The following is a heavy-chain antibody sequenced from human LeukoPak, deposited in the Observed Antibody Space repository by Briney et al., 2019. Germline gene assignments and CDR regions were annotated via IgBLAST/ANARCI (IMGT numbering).Heavy chain of an antibody. Sequence: GGSLRLSCAASGFDFSSNWMHWVRHAPGQGLVWVSRIKGDGISTNYADSVKGRFTISRDIAKNTPYLQMNSLRAEDTGVYYCAKDHHWSIDYWGRGTLVTVSS. CDR3: AKDHHWSIDY. CDR2: IKGDGIST. D-gene: IGHD3-3*01. J-gene: IGHJ4*02. CDR1: GFDFSSNW. V-gene: IGHV3-74*01.